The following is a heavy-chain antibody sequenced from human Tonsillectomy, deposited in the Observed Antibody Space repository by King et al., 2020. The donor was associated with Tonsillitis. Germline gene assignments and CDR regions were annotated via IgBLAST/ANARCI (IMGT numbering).Heavy chain of an antibody. V-gene: IGHV4-4*07. CDR1: GGSISSYY. D-gene: IGHD3-9*01. J-gene: IGHJ5*02. Sequence: VQLQESGPGLVKPSETLSLTCTVSGGSISSYYWSWIRQPAGKGLEWIGRIYTSGSTNYNPSLKSRVTMSVDTSKNQFSLKLSSVTAADTAGYDCARECPYYDILTGHYRSSGWFDPWGQGTLVTVSS. CDR2: IYTSGST. CDR3: ARECPYYDILTGHYRSSGWFDP.